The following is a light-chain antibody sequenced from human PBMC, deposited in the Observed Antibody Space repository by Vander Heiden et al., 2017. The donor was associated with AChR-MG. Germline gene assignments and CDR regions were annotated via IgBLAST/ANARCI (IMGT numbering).Light chain of an antibody. CDR1: TSVVNL. V-gene: IGLV2-23*02. Sequence: QSALTQPASMSGSPGQAITISCTGATSVVNLFSWYPHHPGKAPKLLIYDVSERPPGVSARFSASRSGNTASLTISGLQADDEANYYCCSYGPTNIPWIVGGGTKLTVL. CDR3: CSYGPTNIPWI. J-gene: IGLJ2*01. CDR2: DVS.